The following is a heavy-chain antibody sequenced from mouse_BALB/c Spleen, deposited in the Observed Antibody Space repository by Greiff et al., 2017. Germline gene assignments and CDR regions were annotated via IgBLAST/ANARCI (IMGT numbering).Heavy chain of an antibody. CDR1: GYSITSDYA. V-gene: IGHV3-2*02. CDR2: ISYSGST. J-gene: IGHJ3*01. D-gene: IGHD2-14*01. CDR3: ARGYDGLFAY. Sequence: EVQLQESGPGLVKPSQSLSLTCTVTGYSITSDYAWNWIRQFPGNKLEWMGYISYSGSTSYNPSLKSRISITRDTSKNQFFLQLNSVTTEDTATYYCARGYDGLFAYWGQGTLVTVSA.